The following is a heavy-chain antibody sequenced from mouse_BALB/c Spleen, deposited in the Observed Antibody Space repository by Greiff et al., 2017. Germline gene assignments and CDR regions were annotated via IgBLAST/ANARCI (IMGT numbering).Heavy chain of an antibody. Sequence: EVQLQQSGPELVKPGASVKIPCKASGYTFTDYNMDWVKQSHGKSLEWIGDINPNNGGTIYNQKFKGKATLTVDKSSSTAYMELRSLTSEDTAVYYCAREYGNFLYAMDYWGQGTSVTVSS. CDR2: INPNNGGT. D-gene: IGHD2-10*02. CDR1: GYTFTDYN. V-gene: IGHV1-18*01. J-gene: IGHJ4*01. CDR3: AREYGNFLYAMDY.